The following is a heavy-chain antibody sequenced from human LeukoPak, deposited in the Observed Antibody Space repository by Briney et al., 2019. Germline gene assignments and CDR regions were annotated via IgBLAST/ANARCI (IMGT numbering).Heavy chain of an antibody. V-gene: IGHV4-34*01. D-gene: IGHD3-22*01. J-gene: IGHJ4*02. CDR1: GGSFSGYY. CDR2: VNHSGST. Sequence: PSETLSLTCAVYGGSFSGYYWSWIRQPPGKGLEWIGEVNHSGSTNYNPSLKSRVTISVDTSKNQFSLKLSSVPAADTAVYYCARRYSYDSSGYYYFAYWGQGTLVTVSS. CDR3: ARRYSYDSSGYYYFAY.